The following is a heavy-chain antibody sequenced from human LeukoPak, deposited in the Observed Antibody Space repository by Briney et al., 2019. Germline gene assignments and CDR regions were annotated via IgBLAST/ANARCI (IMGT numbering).Heavy chain of an antibody. CDR3: AKGPYYDFWSGYYYYYDMDV. CDR1: GGSISSYY. Sequence: PSETLSLTCTVSGGSISSYYWSWIRQPPGKGLEWIGYIYTSGSTNYNPSLKSRVTISVDTSKNQFSLKLSSVTAADTAVYYCAKGPYYDFWSGYYYYYDMDVWGKGTTVTVSS. V-gene: IGHV4-4*09. CDR2: IYTSGST. D-gene: IGHD3-3*01. J-gene: IGHJ6*03.